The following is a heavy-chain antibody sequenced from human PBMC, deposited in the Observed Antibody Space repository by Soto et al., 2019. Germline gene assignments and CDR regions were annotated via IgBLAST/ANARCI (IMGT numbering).Heavy chain of an antibody. Sequence: QVQLQQWGAGLLKPSETLSLTCAVYGGSFSGYYWTWIRQPPGTGLEWIGEINHSGSTNYNPSLKXRVTISVDTSKNQFSLKLTSVTAADTAVYYCARAKITGLFDYWGQGTLVTVSS. D-gene: IGHD2-8*02. CDR2: INHSGST. J-gene: IGHJ4*02. CDR1: GGSFSGYY. CDR3: ARAKITGLFDY. V-gene: IGHV4-34*01.